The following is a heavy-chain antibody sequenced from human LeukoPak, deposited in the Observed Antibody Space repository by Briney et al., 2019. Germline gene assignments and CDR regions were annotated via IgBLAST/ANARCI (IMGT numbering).Heavy chain of an antibody. CDR1: GASISMYY. CDR2: FYYSGST. V-gene: IGHV4-59*01. D-gene: IGHD3-16*01. Sequence: PSETLSLTCSVSGASISMYYWSWIRQPPGKELEWIGYFYYSGSTIYNPSLKSRVTISVDMSKNHFSLKLSSVTAADTAVYYWGGGGDLRLGEPHDGFDIWGQGTKVTVSS. CDR3: GGGGDLRLGEPHDGFDI. J-gene: IGHJ3*02.